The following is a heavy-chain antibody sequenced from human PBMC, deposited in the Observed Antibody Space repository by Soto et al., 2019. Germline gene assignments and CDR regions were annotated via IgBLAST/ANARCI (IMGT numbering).Heavy chain of an antibody. CDR3: ARGSGSSSS. J-gene: IGHJ5*02. CDR1: GFTFSSYW. V-gene: IGHV3-7*05. D-gene: IGHD6-6*01. CDR2: ITEDGSRK. Sequence: EVQLEESGGGLVQPGGSLRLSCAASGFTFSSYWMSWVRQAPGRGLEGVANITEDGSRKYYVDSVKGRFTISRDNAKNSLSLQMNSLRADDTAVYYCARGSGSSSSWGQGTLVTVSS.